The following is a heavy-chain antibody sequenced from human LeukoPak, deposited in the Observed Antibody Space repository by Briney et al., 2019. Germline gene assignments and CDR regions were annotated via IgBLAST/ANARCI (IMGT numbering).Heavy chain of an antibody. J-gene: IGHJ4*02. Sequence: ALVKVSCKASGYTFTSYDINWVQQATGQGLEWMGWMNPNSGNTGYAQKFQGRVTMTRNTSISTAYMELSSLRSEDTAVYYCARVLSSGYYLGYWGQGTLVTVSS. CDR1: GYTFTSYD. V-gene: IGHV1-8*01. D-gene: IGHD3-22*01. CDR2: MNPNSGNT. CDR3: ARVLSSGYYLGY.